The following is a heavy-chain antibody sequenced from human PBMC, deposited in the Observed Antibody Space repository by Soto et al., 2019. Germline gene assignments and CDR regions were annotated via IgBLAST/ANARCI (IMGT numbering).Heavy chain of an antibody. V-gene: IGHV1-18*01. CDR2: ISAYNGNT. Sequence: QVQLVQSGAEVKKPGASVKVSCKASGYTFTSYGISWVRQAPGQGLEWMGWISAYNGNTNYAQKHQGSVTMTADTSTSTAYMELTSLRSDDTAVYYCARARLWDYGDYGIDYWGQGTLVTVSS. D-gene: IGHD4-17*01. CDR3: ARARLWDYGDYGIDY. J-gene: IGHJ4*02. CDR1: GYTFTSYG.